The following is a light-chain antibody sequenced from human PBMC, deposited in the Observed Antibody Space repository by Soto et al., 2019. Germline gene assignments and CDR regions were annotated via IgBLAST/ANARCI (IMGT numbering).Light chain of an antibody. V-gene: IGLV2-14*02. CDR1: SGFVGSFSL. CDR2: EGH. CDR3: SSYAGSNIHYV. J-gene: IGLJ1*01. Sequence: ALTQPPSASGSPGQSITISCTGTSGFVGSFSLVSWYQQHPGKAPKVMISEGHRRPSGVPDRFSGSTSVNSASLTIPGLQADDEADYYCSSYAGSNIHYVFGTGTKVTVL.